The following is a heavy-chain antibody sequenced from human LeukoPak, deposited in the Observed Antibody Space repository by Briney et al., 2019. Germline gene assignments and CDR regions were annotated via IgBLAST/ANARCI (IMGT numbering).Heavy chain of an antibody. J-gene: IGHJ4*02. CDR2: IKQDGNEK. CDR1: GFTFSSYW. V-gene: IGHV3-7*01. CDR3: ARGGGTFEY. D-gene: IGHD3/OR15-3a*01. Sequence: GGSLRLSCAASGFTFSSYWMSWVRQAPGKGLKWVANIKQDGNEKNYVDSVEGRFTISRDNAKNSLYLQMNSLRAEDAAVFYCARGGGTFEYWGQGTLVTVPS.